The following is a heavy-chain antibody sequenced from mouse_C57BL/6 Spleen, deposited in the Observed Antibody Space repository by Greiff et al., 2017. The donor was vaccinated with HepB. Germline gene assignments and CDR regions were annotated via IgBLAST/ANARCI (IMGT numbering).Heavy chain of an antibody. J-gene: IGHJ4*01. D-gene: IGHD1-1*01. CDR3: ARSEFYYGTAYAMDY. CDR2: IYPRSGNT. V-gene: IGHV1-81*01. CDR1: GYTFTSYG. Sequence: VQLQQSGAELARPGASVKLSCKASGYTFTSYGISWVKQRTGQGLEWIGAIYPRSGNTYYNEKFKGKATLTADKSSSTAYMELRSLTSEDSAVYFCARSEFYYGTAYAMDYWGQGTSVTVSS.